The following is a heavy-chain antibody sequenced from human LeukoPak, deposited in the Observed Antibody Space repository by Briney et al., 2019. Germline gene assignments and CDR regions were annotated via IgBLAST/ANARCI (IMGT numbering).Heavy chain of an antibody. CDR1: GYSISSDYYY. Sequence: SETLSLTCAVSGYSISSDYYYWGWIRQPPGKGLEWIGSIYHSGSTYYNPSLKSRVTMSVDTSKNQLSLKVTSVTAADTAVYYCASTYSSSWYLDYWGQGTLVTVSS. D-gene: IGHD6-13*01. V-gene: IGHV4-38-2*01. CDR3: ASTYSSSWYLDY. CDR2: IYHSGST. J-gene: IGHJ4*02.